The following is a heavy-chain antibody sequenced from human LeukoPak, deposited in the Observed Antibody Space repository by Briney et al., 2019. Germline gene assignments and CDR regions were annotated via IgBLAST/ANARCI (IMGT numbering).Heavy chain of an antibody. CDR3: ARDRSVGTTTGWFDP. V-gene: IGHV3-53*01. J-gene: IGHJ5*02. D-gene: IGHD1-26*01. CDR2: IYSGGST. Sequence: PGGSLRLSCVVSGFTVSSNYMNWVRQAPGKGLEWVSVIYSGGSTYYADSVKGRFTISRDNSKNTLYLQMKSLRGDDTAIDYCARDRSVGTTTGWFDPWGQGTLVTVSS. CDR1: GFTVSSNY.